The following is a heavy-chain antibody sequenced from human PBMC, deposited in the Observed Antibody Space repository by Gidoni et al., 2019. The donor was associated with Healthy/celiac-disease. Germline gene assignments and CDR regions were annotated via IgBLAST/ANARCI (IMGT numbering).Heavy chain of an antibody. Sequence: QVQLVQSGAEVKKPGASVKVSCKASGYTFTSYDINWVRQATGQGLEWMGWRNPNSGNTGYAQKFQGRVTMNRNTSISTAYMELSSRRSEDTAVYYCARGTAGWMATIMVNDAFDIWGQGTMVTVSS. J-gene: IGHJ3*02. V-gene: IGHV1-8*01. CDR2: RNPNSGNT. D-gene: IGHD2-8*01. CDR1: GYTFTSYD. CDR3: ARGTAGWMATIMVNDAFDI.